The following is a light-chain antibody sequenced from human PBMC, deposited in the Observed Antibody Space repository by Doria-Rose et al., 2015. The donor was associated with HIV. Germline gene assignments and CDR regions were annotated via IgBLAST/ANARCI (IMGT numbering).Light chain of an antibody. V-gene: IGKV1-NL1*01. CDR2: GAS. CDR1: QYISNS. Sequence: AAFGDIVTITCRASQYISNSVALYQQIPGKAPKLLVYGASRLETGVPSSFSGSGSGTDYTLTISSLQPEDFATYYCQQYYTTPMYTFGQGTKLEIK. J-gene: IGKJ2*01. CDR3: QQYYTTPMYT.